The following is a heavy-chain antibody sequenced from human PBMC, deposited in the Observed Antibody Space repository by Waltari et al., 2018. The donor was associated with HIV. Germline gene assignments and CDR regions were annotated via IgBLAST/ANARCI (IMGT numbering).Heavy chain of an antibody. D-gene: IGHD5-12*01. V-gene: IGHV4-59*01. J-gene: IGHJ4*02. CDR3: ARGGWLHEIGGFDY. Sequence: QVQLQESGPGLVKPSETLSLTCTVSGGSISSYYWSWIRQPPGKGLEWIGYIYYSGSTNHNPSLKSRVTISVDTSKNQFSLKLSSVTTADTAVYYCARGGWLHEIGGFDYWGQGTLVTVSS. CDR1: GGSISSYY. CDR2: IYYSGST.